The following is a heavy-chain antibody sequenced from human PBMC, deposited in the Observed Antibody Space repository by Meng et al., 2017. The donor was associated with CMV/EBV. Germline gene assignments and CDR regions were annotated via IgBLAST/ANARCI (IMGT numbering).Heavy chain of an antibody. CDR1: GFTFSSYW. CDR3: AKVGAVAGSYESPFGY. D-gene: IGHD1-26*01. V-gene: IGHV3-7*03. Sequence: GESLKISCAASGFTFSSYWMSWVRPAPGKGLEWVANIKQDGSEKYYVDSVKGRFTISRDNSKNTLYLQMNSLRAEDTAVNYCAKVGAVAGSYESPFGYWGQGTLVTVSS. CDR2: IKQDGSEK. J-gene: IGHJ4*02.